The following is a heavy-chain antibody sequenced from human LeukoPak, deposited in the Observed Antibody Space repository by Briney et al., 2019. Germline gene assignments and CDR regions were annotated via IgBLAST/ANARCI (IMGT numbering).Heavy chain of an antibody. Sequence: GGSLRLSCAASGFTFSDYYMSWIRQAPGKGLEWVSYISSSGSTIYYADSVKGRFTISRDNAKNSLYLQMNSLRAEDTAVYYCARDEVDSQNHYYGMDVWGQGTTVTVSS. CDR1: GFTFSDYY. CDR3: ARDEVDSQNHYYGMDV. CDR2: ISSSGSTI. V-gene: IGHV3-11*04. D-gene: IGHD5-12*01. J-gene: IGHJ6*02.